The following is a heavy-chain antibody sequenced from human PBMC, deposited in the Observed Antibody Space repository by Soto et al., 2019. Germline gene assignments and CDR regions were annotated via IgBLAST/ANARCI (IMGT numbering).Heavy chain of an antibody. V-gene: IGHV4-31*03. D-gene: IGHD1-1*01. CDR1: GGSMTSGDQY. CDR3: ARELPQRQGRNMAV. J-gene: IGHJ6*02. Sequence: SETLSLTCTVTGGSMTSGDQYWTWIRHRPGEGLEWFGYINHRGSLYYNPSLKSRVSMSVDTSKNQFCLNLSSVTAADTAVYYCARELPQRQGRNMAVWGQGTTVTVSS. CDR2: INHRGSL.